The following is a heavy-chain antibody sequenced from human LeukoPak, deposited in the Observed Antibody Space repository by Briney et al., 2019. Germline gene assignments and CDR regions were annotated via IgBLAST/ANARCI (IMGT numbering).Heavy chain of an antibody. CDR1: GFTVSSNY. V-gene: IGHV3-53*01. Sequence: GGSLRLSCAASGFTVSSNYMSWVRQAPGKGLEWVSVIYSGGSTDYADSVKGRFTISRDNAKNSLYLQMNSLRAEDTAVYYCARVFTNYGLFRGNWFDPWGQGTLVTVSS. J-gene: IGHJ5*02. D-gene: IGHD3-10*01. CDR3: ARVFTNYGLFRGNWFDP. CDR2: IYSGGST.